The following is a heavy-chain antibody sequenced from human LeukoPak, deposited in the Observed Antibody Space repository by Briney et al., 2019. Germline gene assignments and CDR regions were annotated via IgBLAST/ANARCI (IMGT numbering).Heavy chain of an antibody. CDR2: INGNGGIT. CDR3: AKDSGSYYGY. CDR1: GFTFSSYA. Sequence: GGSLRLACAACGFTFSSYAMSWVRQAPGKGLELVSGINGNGGITYHADSVKGRFTSSRDNSKNTLYLQMNSLRAEDTGVYYCAKDSGSYYGYWGQGTLVTVSP. D-gene: IGHD1-26*01. J-gene: IGHJ4*02. V-gene: IGHV3-23*01.